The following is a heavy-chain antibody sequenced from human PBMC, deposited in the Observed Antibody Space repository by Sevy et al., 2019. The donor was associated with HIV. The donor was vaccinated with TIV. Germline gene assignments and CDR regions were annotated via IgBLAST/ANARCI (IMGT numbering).Heavy chain of an antibody. Sequence: SETLSLTCTVSGGSITSLYWNWICQPPGKGLEWIANIYYNGHINYNPSLKSRVTLSLDTSKNQFSLRLSSVTAADTAMYYCAGENAWGRGYSWGQGTLVTVSS. CDR1: GGSITSLY. CDR2: IYYNGHI. J-gene: IGHJ4*02. CDR3: AGENAWGRGYS. V-gene: IGHV4-59*08. D-gene: IGHD1-26*01.